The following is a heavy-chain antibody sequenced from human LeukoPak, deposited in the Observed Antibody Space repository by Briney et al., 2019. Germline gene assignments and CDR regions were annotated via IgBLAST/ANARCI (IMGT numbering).Heavy chain of an antibody. CDR2: ISYDGSNK. CDR1: GFTFSSYG. D-gene: IGHD5-18*01. CDR3: AKDFHGIQLWLRLLDYYYYYGMDV. V-gene: IGHV3-30*18. J-gene: IGHJ6*02. Sequence: HPGGSLRLSCAASGFTFSSYGMHWVRQAPGKGLEWVAVISYDGSNKYYADSVKGRFTISRDNSKNTLYLQMNSLRAEDTAVYYCAKDFHGIQLWLRLLDYYYYYGMDVWGQGTTVTVSS.